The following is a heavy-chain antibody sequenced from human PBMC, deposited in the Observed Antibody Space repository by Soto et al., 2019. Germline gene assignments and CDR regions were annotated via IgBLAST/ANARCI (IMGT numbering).Heavy chain of an antibody. V-gene: IGHV4-31*03. CDR1: GDSISSGGPY. D-gene: IGHD3-10*01. J-gene: IGHJ6*02. CDR2: IYHTGST. Sequence: QVQLQESGPGLVKPSQALSPTCTVSGDSISSGGPYWGWIRQHPGKGLEWIGYIYHTGSTYYKSSLKSRVNISVDTSKNQFSLKLSSVTAADTAVYYCARMTMVRGIIYYYGMDVWGQGTTVTVSS. CDR3: ARMTMVRGIIYYYGMDV.